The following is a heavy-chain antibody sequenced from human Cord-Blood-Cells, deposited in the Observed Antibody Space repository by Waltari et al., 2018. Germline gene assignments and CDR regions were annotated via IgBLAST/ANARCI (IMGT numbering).Heavy chain of an antibody. CDR1: GGSFSGYY. V-gene: IGHV4-34*01. CDR2: INKSGST. Sequence: QVQLQQWGAGLLKPSETLSLTCAVYGGSFSGYYWSWIRQPPGKGLEWIGEINKSGSTTYNPSLKSRVTISVAPSKNQFSLKLSSVTAADTAVYYCARGYGSGTRYGMDVWGQGPTVTVSS. J-gene: IGHJ6*02. CDR3: ARGYGSGTRYGMDV. D-gene: IGHD3-10*01.